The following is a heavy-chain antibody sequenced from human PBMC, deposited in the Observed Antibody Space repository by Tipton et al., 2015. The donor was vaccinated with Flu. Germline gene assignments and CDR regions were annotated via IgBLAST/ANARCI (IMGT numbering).Heavy chain of an antibody. CDR3: ARDFHDYGIDAFDV. Sequence: LRLSCLVSGDSIGDGGYYWGWIRQRPGKGLEWIGHIYFDGRVSYNPSLESRAIISVDTSKNRFSLELAATTAADTAVYYCARDFHDYGIDAFDVWGQGTLVTVSS. CDR1: GDSIGDGGYY. J-gene: IGHJ3*01. CDR2: IYFDGRV. V-gene: IGHV4-31*03. D-gene: IGHD4-17*01.